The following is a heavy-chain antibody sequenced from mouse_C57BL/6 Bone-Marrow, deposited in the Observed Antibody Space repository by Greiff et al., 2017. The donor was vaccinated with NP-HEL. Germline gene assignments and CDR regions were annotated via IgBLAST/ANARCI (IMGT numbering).Heavy chain of an antibody. D-gene: IGHD1-1*01. Sequence: VQLQQSGPELVKPGASVKISCKASGYSFTGYYMNWVKQSPEKSLEWIGEINPSTGGTTYNQKFKAKATLTVDKSSSTAYMQLKSLTSEDSAVYYCARSPVLYGSSYGYWGQGTTLTVSS. V-gene: IGHV1-42*01. CDR3: ARSPVLYGSSYGY. CDR2: INPSTGGT. J-gene: IGHJ2*01. CDR1: GYSFTGYY.